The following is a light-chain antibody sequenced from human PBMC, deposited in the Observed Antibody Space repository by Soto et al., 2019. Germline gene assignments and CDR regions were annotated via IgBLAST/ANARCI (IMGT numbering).Light chain of an antibody. CDR2: EDN. Sequence: NFMMTQPHSVSESPGMTVTMSCTRSSGSIASNYVQWYQQRPGSAPTTVIYEDNQRPSGVPDRFSGSIDSSSNSASLTISGLKTEDEADYYCQSYDSSNHVVFGGGTKLTVL. CDR1: SGSIASNY. CDR3: QSYDSSNHVV. J-gene: IGLJ2*01. V-gene: IGLV6-57*03.